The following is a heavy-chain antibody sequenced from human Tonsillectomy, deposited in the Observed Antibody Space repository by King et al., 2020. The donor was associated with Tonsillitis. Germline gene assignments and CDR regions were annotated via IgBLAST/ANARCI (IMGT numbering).Heavy chain of an antibody. CDR3: TRVREYGDYFPGY. D-gene: IGHD4-17*01. J-gene: IGHJ4*02. CDR2: ITSKAYGGTT. CDR1: GFTFGDYP. V-gene: IGHV3-49*05. Sequence: VQLVESGGDLVKPGRSLRLSCTASGFTFGDYPMSWFRQAPGKGLEWVGFITSKAYGGTTEYAASVKGRFTISRDDSKSIAYLQMNSLKTEDTAVYYCTRVREYGDYFPGYWGQGTRVTVSS.